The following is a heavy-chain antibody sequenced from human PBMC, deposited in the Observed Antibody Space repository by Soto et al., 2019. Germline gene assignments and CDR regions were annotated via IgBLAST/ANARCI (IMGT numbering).Heavy chain of an antibody. D-gene: IGHD4-4*01. CDR1: GYTLTELS. J-gene: IGHJ4*02. CDR3: ATLKRGTTVTPYDY. V-gene: IGHV1-24*01. CDR2: FDPEDGET. Sequence: ASVKVSCKVSGYTLTELSMHWVRQAPGKGLEWMGGFDPEDGETIYAQKFQGRVTMTEDTSTDTAYMELSSLRSEDTAVYYCATLKRGTTVTPYDYWGQGTLVTVSS.